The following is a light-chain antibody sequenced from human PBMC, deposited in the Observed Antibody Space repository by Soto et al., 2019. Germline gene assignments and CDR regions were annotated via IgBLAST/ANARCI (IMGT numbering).Light chain of an antibody. CDR3: MQALQTPPT. CDR1: QSLLHSNGYNY. CDR2: LGS. J-gene: IGKJ2*01. V-gene: IGKV2-28*01. Sequence: IVMTQSPLSLPVTPGEPASISCRSSQSLLHSNGYNYLDWYLQKPGQSPQLLIYLGSNRASGVPERFSGSGSGTDFTLEISRVEAEDVGVYYCMQALQTPPTFGQGTKLEIK.